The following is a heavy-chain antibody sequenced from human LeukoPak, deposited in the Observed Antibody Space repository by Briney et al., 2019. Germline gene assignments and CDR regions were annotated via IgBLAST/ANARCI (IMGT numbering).Heavy chain of an antibody. CDR3: ARDLVTVTKGFDI. V-gene: IGHV4-59*11. J-gene: IGHJ3*02. CDR1: DDSFSSHY. D-gene: IGHD4-17*01. CDR2: ISYIGST. Sequence: ASDTLSLTCAVSDDSFSSHYWTWIRQPPGKGLEWIGYISYIGSTNYNPSLKSRVTISIDTSKNEFSLKLTSVTAADTAAYYCARDLVTVTKGFDIWGQGTMVTVSS.